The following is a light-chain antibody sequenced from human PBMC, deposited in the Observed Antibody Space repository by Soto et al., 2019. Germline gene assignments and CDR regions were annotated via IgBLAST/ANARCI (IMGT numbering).Light chain of an antibody. Sequence: EILMTQSPVTLSVSPGERATLSCMASQSVGSNLAWYQQKPGQAPRLLIHGASTRATGFPARFSGSGSGTDFTLTISSLQSEDFAVYYCQQYNNWPWTFGQGTKVDIK. CDR2: GAS. CDR1: QSVGSN. V-gene: IGKV3-15*01. J-gene: IGKJ1*01. CDR3: QQYNNWPWT.